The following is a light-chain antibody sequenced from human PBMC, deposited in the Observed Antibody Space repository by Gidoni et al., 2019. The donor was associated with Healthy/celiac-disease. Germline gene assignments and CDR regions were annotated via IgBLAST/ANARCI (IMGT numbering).Light chain of an antibody. CDR3: QQYYSTPN. V-gene: IGKV4-1*01. J-gene: IGKJ5*01. Sequence: DIVMTQSPDSLAVSLGERATINCKSSQSVLYSSNNKNYVAWYQQKPGQPPKLLIYWASTRESGVPDRFSGSGSGTDFTLTISSLQAEDVAVYYCQQYYSTPNFGQGTRLEIK. CDR1: QSVLYSSNNKNY. CDR2: WAS.